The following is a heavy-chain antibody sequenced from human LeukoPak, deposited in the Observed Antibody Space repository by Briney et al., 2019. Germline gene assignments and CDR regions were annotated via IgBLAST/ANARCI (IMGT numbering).Heavy chain of an antibody. D-gene: IGHD5-24*01. V-gene: IGHV4-59*08. CDR2: AHDSGTT. CDR3: AGSRDGYINLDY. J-gene: IGHJ4*02. Sequence: SETLSLTCSVSGDSISDYYWSWIRQSPGKGLEWIGFAHDSGTTNSNPSLESRVTISVDTSKNQFSLRLTSITAADTAVYYCAGSRDGYINLDYWGQGTLVTVSS. CDR1: GDSISDYY.